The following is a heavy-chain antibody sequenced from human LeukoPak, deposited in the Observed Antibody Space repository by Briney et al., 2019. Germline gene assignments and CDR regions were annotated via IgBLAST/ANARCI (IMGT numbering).Heavy chain of an antibody. CDR2: ISYDGSNK. Sequence: PGGSLRLSCVASGFTFSHYAMHWVRQAPGKGLEWVAVISYDGSNKYYADSVKGRFSISRDNSDNTLYVETNSLRDEDTALYYCARALAYLHYFGLDVWGQGTTVTVSS. V-gene: IGHV3-30-3*01. CDR1: GFTFSHYA. D-gene: IGHD1-26*01. J-gene: IGHJ6*02. CDR3: ARALAYLHYFGLDV.